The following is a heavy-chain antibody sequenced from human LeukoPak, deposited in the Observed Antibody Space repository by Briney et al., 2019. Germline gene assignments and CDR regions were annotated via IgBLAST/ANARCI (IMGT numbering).Heavy chain of an antibody. D-gene: IGHD6-19*01. CDR3: ARRSSGLIDY. CDR2: ISYDGSNK. Sequence: PGGSLRLSCAASGFTFSSYAMHWVRQAPGKGLEWVAVISYDGSNKYYADSVKGRFTISRDNSKNTLYLQMNSLRAEDTAVYYCARRSSGLIDYWGQGTLVTVSS. J-gene: IGHJ4*02. CDR1: GFTFSSYA. V-gene: IGHV3-30-3*01.